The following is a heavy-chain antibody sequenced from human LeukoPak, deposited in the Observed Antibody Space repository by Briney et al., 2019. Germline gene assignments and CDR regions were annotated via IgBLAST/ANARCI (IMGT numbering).Heavy chain of an antibody. Sequence: SVKVSCKASGGTFSSYAISGVRQAPGQGLEWMGGIIPIFGTANYAQKFQGRVTITADESTSTAYMELSSLRSEDTAVYYCASGTRIVVVPAAKHYYYYYMDVWGKGTTVTVSS. D-gene: IGHD2-2*01. CDR2: IIPIFGTA. CDR1: GGTFSSYA. CDR3: ASGTRIVVVPAAKHYYYYYMDV. J-gene: IGHJ6*03. V-gene: IGHV1-69*13.